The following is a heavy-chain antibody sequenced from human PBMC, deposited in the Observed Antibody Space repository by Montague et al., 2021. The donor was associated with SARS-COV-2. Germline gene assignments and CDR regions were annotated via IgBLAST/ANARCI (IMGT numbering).Heavy chain of an antibody. Sequence: SLRLSCAASGFTFSSYWMSWVRQAPGKGLEWVANIKQDGSEKYYVDSVKGRFTIPRDNAKNSLYPQMNSLRAEDTAVYYCARLGGSSWHFDYWGQGTLVTVSS. CDR2: IKQDGSEK. CDR3: ARLGGSSWHFDY. V-gene: IGHV3-7*01. CDR1: GFTFSSYW. J-gene: IGHJ4*02. D-gene: IGHD6-13*01.